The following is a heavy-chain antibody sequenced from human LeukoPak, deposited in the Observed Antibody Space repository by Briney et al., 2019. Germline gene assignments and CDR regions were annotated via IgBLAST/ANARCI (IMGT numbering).Heavy chain of an antibody. J-gene: IGHJ4*02. Sequence: SETLSLTCAVYGGSFSGYYWSWIRQPPGKGLEWIGEINHSGSTNYNPSLKSRVTISVDTSKNQFSLKLSSVTAADTAVYYCARGSTEFDYWGQGTLVTVSS. CDR3: ARGSTEFDY. CDR1: GGSFSGYY. CDR2: INHSGST. V-gene: IGHV4-34*01.